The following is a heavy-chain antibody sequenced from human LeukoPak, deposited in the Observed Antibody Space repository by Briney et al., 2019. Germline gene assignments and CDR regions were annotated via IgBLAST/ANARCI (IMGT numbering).Heavy chain of an antibody. J-gene: IGHJ5*02. CDR3: AKDPKLDP. CDR1: GFTFSSYG. CDR2: ISYDGSNK. V-gene: IGHV3-30*18. Sequence: PGGSLRLSCAASGFTFSSYGMHWVRQAPGKGLEWVAVISYDGSNKYYADSVKGRFTISRDNSKNTLHLQMNSLRAEDTAVYYCAKDPKLDPWGQGTLVTVSS.